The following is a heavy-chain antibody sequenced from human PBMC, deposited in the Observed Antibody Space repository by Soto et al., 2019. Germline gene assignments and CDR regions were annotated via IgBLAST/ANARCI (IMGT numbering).Heavy chain of an antibody. CDR2: IYYSGST. J-gene: IGHJ4*02. D-gene: IGHD3-16*01. CDR1: GGSISSDGYY. V-gene: IGHV4-31*03. Sequence: QVQLQESGPGLVKPSQTLSLTCTVSGGSISSDGYYWSWIRQHPGKGLEWIGYIYYSGSTYYNPSLKSRVTISVDTSKNQFSLKLSSVTAADTAVYYCARGRGLRLGESMSDWGQGTLVTVSS. CDR3: ARGRGLRLGESMSD.